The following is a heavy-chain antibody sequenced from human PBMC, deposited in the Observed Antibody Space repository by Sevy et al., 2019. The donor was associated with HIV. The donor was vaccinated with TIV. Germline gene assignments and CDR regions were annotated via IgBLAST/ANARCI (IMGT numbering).Heavy chain of an antibody. CDR3: ARGLDPQKQWLDLSDY. CDR2: ISYDGSNK. J-gene: IGHJ4*02. V-gene: IGHV3-30-3*01. CDR1: GFTFSSYA. D-gene: IGHD6-19*01. Sequence: GGSLRLSCAASGFTFSSYAMHWVRQAPGKGLEWVAVISYDGSNKYYADSVKGRFTISRDNSKNTLYLQMNSLRAEDTAVYYCARGLDPQKQWLDLSDYWGQGTLVTVSS.